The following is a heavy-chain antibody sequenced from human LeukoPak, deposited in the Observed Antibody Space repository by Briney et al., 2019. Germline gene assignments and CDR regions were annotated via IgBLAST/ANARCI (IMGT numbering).Heavy chain of an antibody. V-gene: IGHV3-23*01. D-gene: IGHD3-22*01. CDR3: AKSWRYYDSSNYYAFDI. CDR2: SGDNT. CDR1: GFTFSSYA. J-gene: IGHJ3*02. Sequence: GGSLRLSCAASGFTFSSYAMSWVRQAPGKGLEWVTSSGDNTRYADSVKGRFTISRDNSKNTLDLQMNGLRAEDTAVYYCAKSWRYYDSSNYYAFDIWGQGTMVTVSS.